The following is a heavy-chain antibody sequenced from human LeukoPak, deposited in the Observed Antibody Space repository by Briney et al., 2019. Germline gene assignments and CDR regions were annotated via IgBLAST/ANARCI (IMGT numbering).Heavy chain of an antibody. CDR1: GFTFSSYE. CDR2: ISSSGSTI. CDR3: ARDQDGEYPDY. V-gene: IGHV3-48*03. D-gene: IGHD4-17*01. Sequence: GGSPRLSCAASGFTFSSYEMNWVRQAPGKGLEWVSYISSSGSTIYYADSVKGRFTISRDNAKNSLYLQMNSLRAEDTAVYYCARDQDGEYPDYWGQGTLVTVSS. J-gene: IGHJ4*02.